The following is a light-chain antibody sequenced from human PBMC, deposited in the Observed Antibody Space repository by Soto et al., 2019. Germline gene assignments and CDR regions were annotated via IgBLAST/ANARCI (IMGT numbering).Light chain of an antibody. V-gene: IGKV3-15*01. CDR1: QSVSSH. CDR2: DAS. J-gene: IGKJ1*01. CDR3: QQYHYWWS. Sequence: EMVMTQSPATLSVSPGERVTLSCRASQSVSSHLAWYQQKPGQSPRLLIYDASARATGIPARFSGSGSGTEFTLTISSLQSEDSAVYYCQQYHYWWSFGQGTKVELK.